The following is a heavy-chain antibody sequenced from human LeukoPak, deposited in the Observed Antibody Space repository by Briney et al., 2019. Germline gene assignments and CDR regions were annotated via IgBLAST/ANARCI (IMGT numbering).Heavy chain of an antibody. J-gene: IGHJ3*02. CDR2: IYYSVTT. CDR3: ARQYYDILTDYPGDAFDI. CDR1: GGSISSSDYY. Sequence: SETLSLTCTVSGGSISSSDYYWGWIRQPPGKGLEWIGSIYYSVTTYYNPSLKSRVTISVDTSKNQFSLKLSSVTAADTAVYYCARQYYDILTDYPGDAFDIWGQGTMTVSS. D-gene: IGHD3-9*01. V-gene: IGHV4-39*01.